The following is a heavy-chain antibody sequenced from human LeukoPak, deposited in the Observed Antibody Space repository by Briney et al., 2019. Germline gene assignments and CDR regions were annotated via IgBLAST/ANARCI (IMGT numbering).Heavy chain of an antibody. D-gene: IGHD2-15*01. CDR1: GFTFSSYG. J-gene: IGHJ4*02. Sequence: GGSLRLSCAASGFTFSSYGMHWVRQAPGKGLEWVAVIWYDGSNKYYADSVKGRFTISRDNSKNTLYLQMNSLRAKDTAVYYCARDNVALVVVAATPVDYWGQGTLVTVSS. V-gene: IGHV3-33*01. CDR3: ARDNVALVVVAATPVDY. CDR2: IWYDGSNK.